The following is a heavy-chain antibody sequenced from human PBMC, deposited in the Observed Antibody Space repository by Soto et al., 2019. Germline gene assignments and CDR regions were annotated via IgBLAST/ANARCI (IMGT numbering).Heavy chain of an antibody. Sequence: PSETLSLTCAVSGASISGSYYYWAWLRQSPGKGPEWIGSVFYTGCASYNPSLESRVSVSVDTSKSQFSLKLSAVTAADTAVYYCATSQKGYNWNYFDHWGQGALVTVSS. D-gene: IGHD1-20*01. J-gene: IGHJ4*02. V-gene: IGHV4-39*01. CDR2: VFYTGCA. CDR3: ATSQKGYNWNYFDH. CDR1: GASISGSYYY.